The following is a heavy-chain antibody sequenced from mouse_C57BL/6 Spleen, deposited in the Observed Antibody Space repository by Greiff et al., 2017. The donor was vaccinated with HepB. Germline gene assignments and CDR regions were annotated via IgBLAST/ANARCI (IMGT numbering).Heavy chain of an antibody. CDR1: GFTFSSYA. D-gene: IGHD3-3*01. CDR3: ARGRDHFDY. Sequence: DVMLVESGGGLVKPGGSLKLSCAASGFTFSSYAMSWVRQTPEKRLEWVATISDGGSYTYYPDNVKGRFTISRDNAKNNLYLQMSHLKSEDTAMYYCARGRDHFDYWGQGTTLTVSS. CDR2: ISDGGSYT. J-gene: IGHJ2*01. V-gene: IGHV5-4*03.